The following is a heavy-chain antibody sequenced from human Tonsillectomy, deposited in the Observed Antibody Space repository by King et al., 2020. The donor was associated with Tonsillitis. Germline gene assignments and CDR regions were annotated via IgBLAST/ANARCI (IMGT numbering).Heavy chain of an antibody. J-gene: IGHJ4*02. CDR1: GFTFSSYW. CDR3: ARDAYGSGSYTHFDY. D-gene: IGHD3-10*01. Sequence: VQLVESGGGLVQPGGSLRLSCAASGFTFSSYWMHWVRQAPGKGLVWVSRINSDGSSTSYADSVKGRFTISRDNAKNTLYLQVNSLRAEDTAVFYCARDAYGSGSYTHFDYWGQGPLVTVSS. V-gene: IGHV3-74*01. CDR2: INSDGSST.